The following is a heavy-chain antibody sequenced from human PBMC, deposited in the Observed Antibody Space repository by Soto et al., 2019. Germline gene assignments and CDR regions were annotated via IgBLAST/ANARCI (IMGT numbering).Heavy chain of an antibody. J-gene: IGHJ5*02. CDR1: GGSISSYY. CDR2: IYYSGST. Sequence: SETLSLTCTVSGGSISSYYWSWIRQPPGKGLEWIGYIYYSGSTNYNPSLKSRVTISVDTSKNQFSLKLSSVTAADTAVYYCARVTYDFWSGYYGRHLNWFDPWGQGTLVTVSS. D-gene: IGHD3-3*01. CDR3: ARVTYDFWSGYYGRHLNWFDP. V-gene: IGHV4-59*01.